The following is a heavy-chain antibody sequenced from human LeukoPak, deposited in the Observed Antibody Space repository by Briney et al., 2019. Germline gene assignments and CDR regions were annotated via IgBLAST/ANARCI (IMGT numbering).Heavy chain of an antibody. Sequence: ASVKVSCKASGYTITSYAINWVRQAPGQGLEWMGWINTNTGRPTYAQAFTGRFVFSLDTSVSTAYLQIISLKAEDTAVYYCARGSSRDLYHVPNFDFWGQGTLVTVSS. V-gene: IGHV7-4-1*02. CDR2: INTNTGRP. CDR1: GYTITSYA. D-gene: IGHD2-2*01. CDR3: ARGSSRDLYHVPNFDF. J-gene: IGHJ4*02.